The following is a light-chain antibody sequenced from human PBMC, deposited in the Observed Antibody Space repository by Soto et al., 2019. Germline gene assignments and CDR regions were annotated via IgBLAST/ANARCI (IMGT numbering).Light chain of an antibody. CDR1: SSELSGYNQ. J-gene: IGLJ1*01. V-gene: IGLV2-14*03. Sequence: QSVLTQPASESGSPGQSITISCTGTSSELSGYNQVSWYQQHPGKAPKLMIYDVSNRPSGVSNRFSGSKSCHTASLTISGLQAEDEADYYCSSFASSSTYVFGTGTKVTVL. CDR2: DVS. CDR3: SSFASSSTYV.